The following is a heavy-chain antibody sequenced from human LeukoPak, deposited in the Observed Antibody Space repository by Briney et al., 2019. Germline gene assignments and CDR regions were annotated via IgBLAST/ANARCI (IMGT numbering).Heavy chain of an antibody. V-gene: IGHV4-59*01. J-gene: IGHJ4*02. CDR3: ARSGKTLTLRYFDWLLTPFDY. Sequence: SETLSLTCTVSGGSISSYYWSWIRQPPGKGLEWIGYIYYSGSTNYNPPLKSRVTISVDTSKNQFSLKLSSVTAADTAVYYCARSGKTLTLRYFDWLLTPFDYWGQGTLVTVSS. CDR2: IYYSGST. CDR1: GGSISSYY. D-gene: IGHD3-9*01.